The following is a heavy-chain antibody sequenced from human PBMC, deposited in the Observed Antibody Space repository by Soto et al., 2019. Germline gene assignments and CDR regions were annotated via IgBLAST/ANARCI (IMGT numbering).Heavy chain of an antibody. V-gene: IGHV3-23*01. D-gene: IGHD3-3*01. Sequence: EVQLLESGGGLVQPGGSLRLSCAASGFTFSSYVMSWVRQAPGKGLEWVSGISGIGGSTYYADSVKGRFTISRDNSKNTLYLQMNSLSAEDTAVYYCAKVPYDFWSGYYPPLYFDYWGQGTLVTVSS. CDR1: GFTFSSYV. J-gene: IGHJ4*02. CDR3: AKVPYDFWSGYYPPLYFDY. CDR2: ISGIGGST.